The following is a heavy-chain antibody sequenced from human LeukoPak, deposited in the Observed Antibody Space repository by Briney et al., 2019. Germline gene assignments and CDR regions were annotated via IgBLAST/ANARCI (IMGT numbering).Heavy chain of an antibody. Sequence: PSETLSLTCTISGDSTSSDRYYGGWVRQPPGKGLEWIGNIYYSGSTYYNPSLKSRVTMSVDTSKNQFFLKLNSVTAADTAAYYCARGRPYSGGYHLDYWGQGTLVTVSP. D-gene: IGHD1-26*01. CDR3: ARGRPYSGGYHLDY. CDR1: GDSTSSDRYY. CDR2: IYYSGST. J-gene: IGHJ4*02. V-gene: IGHV4-39*01.